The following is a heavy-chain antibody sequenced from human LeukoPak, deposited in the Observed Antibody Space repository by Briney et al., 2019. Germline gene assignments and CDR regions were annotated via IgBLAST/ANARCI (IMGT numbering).Heavy chain of an antibody. D-gene: IGHD3-22*01. CDR1: GGTFSSYA. J-gene: IGHJ4*02. CDR3: ARVDSSGYYPAAQ. V-gene: IGHV1-69*04. CDR2: IIPILGIA. Sequence: GASVKVSCKASGGTFSSYAISWVRQAPGQGHEWMGRIIPILGIANYAQKFQGRVTITADKSTSTAYMELSSLRSEDTAVYYCARVDSSGYYPAAQWGQGTLVTVSS.